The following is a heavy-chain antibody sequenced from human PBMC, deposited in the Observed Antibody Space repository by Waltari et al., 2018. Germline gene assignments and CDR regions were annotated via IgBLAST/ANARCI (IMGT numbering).Heavy chain of an antibody. J-gene: IGHJ5*02. CDR1: GFTISAYW. V-gene: IGHV3-74*01. Sequence: EVHLVESGGGLVQPGGSLRLSCAVSGFTISAYWMHWVRPAPGKGLVWVSRINNDGRSTSYADSMKGRFTVSRDNAKNTLYLQMNSLTVDDTAVYYCAKDQWFGAWGQGTLVTVSS. CDR2: INNDGRST. CDR3: AKDQWFGA.